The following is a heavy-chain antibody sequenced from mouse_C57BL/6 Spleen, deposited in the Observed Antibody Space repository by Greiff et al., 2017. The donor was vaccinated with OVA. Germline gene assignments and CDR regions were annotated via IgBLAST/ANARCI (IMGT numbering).Heavy chain of an antibody. V-gene: IGHV1-54*01. D-gene: IGHD1-1*01. Sequence: VQLQQSGAELVRPGTSVKVSCKASGYAFTNYLIEWVKQRPGQGLEWIGVINPGSGGTNYNEKFKGKATLTADKSSSTAYMQLSSLTSEDSAVYFCAREDYYGSTHYAMDYWGQGTSVTVSS. J-gene: IGHJ4*01. CDR1: GYAFTNYL. CDR3: AREDYYGSTHYAMDY. CDR2: INPGSGGT.